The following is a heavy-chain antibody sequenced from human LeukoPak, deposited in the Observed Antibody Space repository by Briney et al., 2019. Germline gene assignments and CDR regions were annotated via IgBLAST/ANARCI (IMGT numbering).Heavy chain of an antibody. V-gene: IGHV4-34*01. CDR2: INHSGST. J-gene: IGHJ4*02. D-gene: IGHD3-22*01. CDR3: ARVLRCDDSSGYYNYFDY. Sequence: SETLSLACAVYGRSFSGYYWSWIRQPPGKGMGWVGEINHSGSTNYNPSLKSRVTLAVETSKNQLSLKLSSVTAADTAVYYCARVLRCDDSSGYYNYFDYWGQGTLVTVSS. CDR1: GRSFSGYY.